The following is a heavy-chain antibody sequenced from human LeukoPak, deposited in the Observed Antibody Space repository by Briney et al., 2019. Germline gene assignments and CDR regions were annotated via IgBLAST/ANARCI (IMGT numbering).Heavy chain of an antibody. J-gene: IGHJ4*02. CDR2: VHYSGST. CDR1: GGSISSYY. V-gene: IGHV4-59*01. CDR3: ARGGHYYDY. Sequence: KTSETLSLTCTVSGGSISSYYWSWIRQPPGKGLEWIGYVHYSGSTNYNPSLKSRVTMSVDTSKNQFSLKLSPVTAADTAVYYCARGGHYYDYWGQGTLVTDPS.